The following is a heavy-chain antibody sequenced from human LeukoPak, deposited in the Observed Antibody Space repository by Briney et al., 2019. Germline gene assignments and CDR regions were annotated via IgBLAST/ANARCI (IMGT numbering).Heavy chain of an antibody. CDR3: ARLGFPSPNYFDY. D-gene: IGHD3-10*01. CDR1: GYTLTDLS. Sequence: ASVKVSCKVSGYTLTDLSMHWVRQAPGKGPEWMGGFDPEDGKTVYAQKFQVRVTMTEDPSTDTAYMELSSLRSEDTAVYYCARLGFPSPNYFDYWGQGTLVTVSS. J-gene: IGHJ4*02. V-gene: IGHV1-24*01. CDR2: FDPEDGKT.